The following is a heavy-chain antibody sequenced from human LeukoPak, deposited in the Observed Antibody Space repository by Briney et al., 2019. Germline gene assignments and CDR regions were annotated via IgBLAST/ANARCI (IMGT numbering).Heavy chain of an antibody. CDR1: GGTFSSYA. J-gene: IGHJ4*02. CDR3: ARDRPRIAVAGPVDY. D-gene: IGHD6-19*01. V-gene: IGHV1-69*13. CDR2: IIPIFGTA. Sequence: SVKVSCKASGGTFSSYAISWVRQAPGQGLEWMGGIIPIFGTANYAQKFQGRVTITADESTSTAYMELSSLRSEDTAVYYCARDRPRIAVAGPVDYWGQGTLVTVSS.